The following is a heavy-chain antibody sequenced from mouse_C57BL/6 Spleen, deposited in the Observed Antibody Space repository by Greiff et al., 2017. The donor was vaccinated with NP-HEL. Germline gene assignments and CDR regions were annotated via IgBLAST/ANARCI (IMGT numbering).Heavy chain of an antibody. CDR2: ISDGGSYT. Sequence: EVMLVESGGGLVKPGGSLKLSCAASGFTFSSYAMSWVRQTPEKRLEWVATISDGGSYTYYPDNVKGRFTISRDNAKNNLYLQMSHLKSEDTAMYYCARVHYYGSSFYWYFDVWGTGTTVTVSS. CDR1: GFTFSSYA. V-gene: IGHV5-4*03. J-gene: IGHJ1*03. D-gene: IGHD1-1*01. CDR3: ARVHYYGSSFYWYFDV.